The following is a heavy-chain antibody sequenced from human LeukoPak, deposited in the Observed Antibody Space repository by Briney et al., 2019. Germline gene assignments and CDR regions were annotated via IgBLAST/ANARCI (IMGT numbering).Heavy chain of an antibody. V-gene: IGHV4-34*01. J-gene: IGHJ4*02. CDR2: ISHSGSI. CDR3: ARARSGKWGFDY. CDR1: GGSFSGYY. D-gene: IGHD1-26*01. Sequence: SETLSLTCTVYGGSFSGYYWSWIRQPPGRGLERIGEISHSGSIDYNPSLKSRVTISVDTSKNQFSLKLSSVTAADTAVYYCARARSGKWGFDYWGQGTLVTVSS.